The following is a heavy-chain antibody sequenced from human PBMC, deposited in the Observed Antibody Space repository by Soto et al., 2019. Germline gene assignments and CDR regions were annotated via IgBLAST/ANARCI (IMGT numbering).Heavy chain of an antibody. J-gene: IGHJ4*02. CDR1: GYNFTKYS. V-gene: IGHV1-3*01. Sequence: QVQLVQSAADVKKPGASVKVSCQASGYNFTKYSIYWVRQAPGQGLDYMGWISGGKDNAIYSQNFLGRATITQSSSASRVFMELSSLRSEDTAVYYCARVGYFDIDGFPRLYDYWGQGTLVTVSS. CDR3: ARVGYFDIDGFPRLYDY. CDR2: ISGGKDNA. D-gene: IGHD5-18*01.